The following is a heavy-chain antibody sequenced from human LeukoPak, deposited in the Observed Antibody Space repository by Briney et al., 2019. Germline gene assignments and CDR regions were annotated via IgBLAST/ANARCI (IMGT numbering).Heavy chain of an antibody. Sequence: SETLSLTCAVYGGSFSGYYWSWIRQPPGKGLEWIGEINYSGSTNYNPSLKSRVTISVDTSKNQLSLKLSSVTAADTPVYYCARAGLRSCSGGSCYSHYMDVWGKGTTVTVSS. CDR3: ARAGLRSCSGGSCYSHYMDV. D-gene: IGHD2-15*01. CDR1: GGSFSGYY. J-gene: IGHJ6*03. CDR2: INYSGST. V-gene: IGHV4-34*01.